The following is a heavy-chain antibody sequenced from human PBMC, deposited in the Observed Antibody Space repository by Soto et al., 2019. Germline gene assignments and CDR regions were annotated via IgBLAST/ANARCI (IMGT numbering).Heavy chain of an antibody. CDR2: INYSGST. D-gene: IGHD3-22*01. Sequence: SETLSLTCTVSGGSVSSGSYYWTWMRQPPGKGLEWIGYINYSGSTSYNPSLKGRVAISVDTSKKQFSLKVSSVTAADTAVYYCARDGDTSGYYYFDYWDQGTLVTVSS. CDR1: GGSVSSGSYY. J-gene: IGHJ4*02. CDR3: ARDGDTSGYYYFDY. V-gene: IGHV4-61*01.